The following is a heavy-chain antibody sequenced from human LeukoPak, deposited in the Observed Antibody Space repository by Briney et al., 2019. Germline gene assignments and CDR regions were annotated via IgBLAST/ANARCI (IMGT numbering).Heavy chain of an antibody. CDR3: ARASSYYDFWSGCNGGYYFDY. J-gene: IGHJ4*02. Sequence: SETLSLTCTVSGGSISSYYWSWIRQPPGKGLEWIGYIYYSGSTNYNPSLKSRVTISVDTSKNQFSLKLSSVTAADTAVYYCARASSYYDFWSGCNGGYYFDYWGQGTLVTVSS. CDR1: GGSISSYY. CDR2: IYYSGST. D-gene: IGHD3-3*01. V-gene: IGHV4-59*01.